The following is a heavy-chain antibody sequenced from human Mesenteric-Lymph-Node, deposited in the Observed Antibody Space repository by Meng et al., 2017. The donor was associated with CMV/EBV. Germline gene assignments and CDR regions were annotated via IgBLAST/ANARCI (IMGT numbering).Heavy chain of an antibody. Sequence: SVTVSCKASGYTFTSIGINWVRQAPGQGLEWMGWISTYNGNTNYAQKFQGRVTLTTDTSTSTAYMELRSLRSDDTAVYYCAKNSHDNYYDSSGYYYSPYFFDYWGQGTLVTVSS. CDR2: ISTYNGNT. J-gene: IGHJ4*02. V-gene: IGHV1-18*01. CDR1: GYTFTSIG. CDR3: AKNSHDNYYDSSGYYYSPYFFDY. D-gene: IGHD3-22*01.